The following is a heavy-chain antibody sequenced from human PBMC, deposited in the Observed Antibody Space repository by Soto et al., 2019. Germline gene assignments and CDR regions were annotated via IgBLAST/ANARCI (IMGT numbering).Heavy chain of an antibody. CDR1: GFTFSSYS. Sequence: GGSLRLSCAASGFTFSSYSMNWVRQAPGKGLEWVSSISSSSSYIYYADSVKGRFTISRDNAKNSLYLQMNSLRAEDTAVYYCARKRYSSGWYYAFDIWGQGTMVTVSS. J-gene: IGHJ3*02. CDR2: ISSSSSYI. CDR3: ARKRYSSGWYYAFDI. D-gene: IGHD6-19*01. V-gene: IGHV3-21*01.